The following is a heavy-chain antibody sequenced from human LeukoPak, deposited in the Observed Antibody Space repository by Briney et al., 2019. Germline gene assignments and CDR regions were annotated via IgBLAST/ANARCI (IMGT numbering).Heavy chain of an antibody. CDR1: VDSINKYF. V-gene: IGHV4-59*12. D-gene: IGHD5-18*01. CDR2: ISHSGNT. Sequence: PSETLSLTCTVSVDSINKYFWSWLRQSPGKGLEWIGYISHSGNTNYHPSLKSRVTISLDKSNNQFSLKLSSVTAADTAVYYCARGGIQLWSQGRYFQHWGQGTLVTVSS. CDR3: ARGGIQLWSQGRYFQH. J-gene: IGHJ1*01.